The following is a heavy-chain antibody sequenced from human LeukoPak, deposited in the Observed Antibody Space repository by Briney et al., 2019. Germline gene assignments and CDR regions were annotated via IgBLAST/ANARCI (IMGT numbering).Heavy chain of an antibody. Sequence: SETLSLTCTVSGGSISSYYWSWIRQPPGKGLEWIGYIYYSGSTNYNPSLKSRVTISVDTSKNQFSLKLSSVTAADTAVYYCARDVPGGFGSSNHDAFDIWGQGTMVTVSS. J-gene: IGHJ3*02. D-gene: IGHD3-10*01. V-gene: IGHV4-59*01. CDR1: GGSISSYY. CDR2: IYYSGST. CDR3: ARDVPGGFGSSNHDAFDI.